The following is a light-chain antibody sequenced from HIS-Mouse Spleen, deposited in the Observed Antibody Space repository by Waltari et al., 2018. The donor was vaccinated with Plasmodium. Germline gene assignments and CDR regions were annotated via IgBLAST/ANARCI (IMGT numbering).Light chain of an antibody. J-gene: IGLJ3*02. CDR1: ALPKKY. Sequence: SYELTQPPSVSVSPGQTARHTCSGDALPKKYAYWYQQKSGQAPVLFIYEDSKRPSGIPERFSGSSSGTMATLTISGAQVEDEADYYCYSTDSSGNHRVFGGGTKLTVL. CDR2: EDS. CDR3: YSTDSSGNHRV. V-gene: IGLV3-10*01.